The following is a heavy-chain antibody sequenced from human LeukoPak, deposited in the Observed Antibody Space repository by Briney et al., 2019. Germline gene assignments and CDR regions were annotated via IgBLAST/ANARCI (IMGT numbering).Heavy chain of an antibody. CDR3: VVGYGSGSYNY. J-gene: IGHJ4*02. V-gene: IGHV3-21*01. CDR1: GFTFTTYS. Sequence: GGSLRLSCEASGFTFTTYSMTWVRQAPGKGLEWVSIISSGSSAIFSADALKGRFTISRDDAKNLLYLDMNSLRAEDTAVYYCVVGYGSGSYNYWGQGTLVTVSS. CDR2: ISSGSSAI. D-gene: IGHD3-10*01.